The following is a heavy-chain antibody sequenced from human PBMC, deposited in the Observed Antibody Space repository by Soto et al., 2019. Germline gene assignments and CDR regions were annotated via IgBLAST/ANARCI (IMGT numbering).Heavy chain of an antibody. D-gene: IGHD2-2*01. J-gene: IGHJ4*02. V-gene: IGHV3-7*05. CDR3: ARDLPKMPGGGL. Sequence: GGSLRLSCVASRITFIGYWMSWVRQAPGRGLEWVATIRQDGGQMYYVDSVKGRFTISRDRAKNSLYLQMNSLTVEDTAVYYCARDLPKMPGGGLWGQGTLFPLSS. CDR2: IRQDGGQM. CDR1: RITFIGYW.